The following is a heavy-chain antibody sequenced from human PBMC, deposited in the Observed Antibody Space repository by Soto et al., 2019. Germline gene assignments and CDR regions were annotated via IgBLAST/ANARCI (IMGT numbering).Heavy chain of an antibody. Sequence: ASVKVSCKDSGYPLTGYFMHLEPQAPGQGLECMGWINPHSGGTNYAQKFQGWVTMTRDTSISTAYMELSRLRSDDTAVYYCARSPNGPRGGYEGPFLPFDYWGQGTLVTVSS. V-gene: IGHV1-2*04. CDR3: ARSPNGPRGGYEGPFLPFDY. CDR2: INPHSGGT. J-gene: IGHJ4*02. CDR1: GYPLTGYF. D-gene: IGHD5-12*01.